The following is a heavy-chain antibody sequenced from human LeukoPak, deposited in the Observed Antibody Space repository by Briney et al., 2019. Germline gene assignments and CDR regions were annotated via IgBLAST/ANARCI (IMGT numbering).Heavy chain of an antibody. CDR3: ARDKYGGNSNAFDI. D-gene: IGHD4-23*01. CDR2: IGTDGSGT. V-gene: IGHV3-74*01. J-gene: IGHJ3*02. Sequence: GGSLRLSCAASGFTFSSYWMHWVRRVPGEGLVWVSRIGTDGSGTTYADYVQGRFTISRDNAKNTLFLQMNSLRAEDTAVYYCARDKYGGNSNAFDIWGQGTLVTVSS. CDR1: GFTFSSYW.